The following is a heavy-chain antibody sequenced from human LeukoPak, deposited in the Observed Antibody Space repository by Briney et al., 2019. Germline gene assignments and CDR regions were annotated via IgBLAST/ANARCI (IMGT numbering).Heavy chain of an antibody. V-gene: IGHV4-39*01. J-gene: IGHJ4*02. Sequence: PSETLSLTCTVSGGCISSSSYYWVWIRQPPGKGLEWIGTIYYSGSTYYNPSLKSRVTISVDTSKNQFSLRLSSVTAADTAVYYCARHVGGDYVDYWGQGTLVTVSS. CDR1: GGCISSSSYY. D-gene: IGHD4-17*01. CDR2: IYYSGST. CDR3: ARHVGGDYVDY.